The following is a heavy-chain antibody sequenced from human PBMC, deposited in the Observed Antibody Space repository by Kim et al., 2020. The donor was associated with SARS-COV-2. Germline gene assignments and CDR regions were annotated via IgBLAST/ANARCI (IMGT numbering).Heavy chain of an antibody. CDR3: ARDAGMVRGGNWFDP. V-gene: IGHV1-2*04. Sequence: ASVKVSCKASGYTFTGYYMHWVRQAPGQGLEWMGWINPNSGGTNYAQKFQGWVTMTRDTSISTAYMELSRLRSDDTAVYYCARDAGMVRGGNWFDPWGQGTLVTVSS. CDR1: GYTFTGYY. D-gene: IGHD3-10*01. CDR2: INPNSGGT. J-gene: IGHJ5*02.